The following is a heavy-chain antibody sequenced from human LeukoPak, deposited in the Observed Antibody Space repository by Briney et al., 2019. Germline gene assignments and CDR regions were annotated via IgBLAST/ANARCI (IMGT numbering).Heavy chain of an antibody. CDR3: ARGGYPRY. CDR2: IGSGDHK. D-gene: IGHD3-22*01. V-gene: IGHV3-21*01. J-gene: IGHJ4*02. Sequence: GGSLRLSCAGSGFTFSTYGMNWVRQSPGKGLEWVSSIGSGDHKYYADSVKGRFTISRDNAKNSLYLQMDSLTAEDTAVYYCARGGYPRYWGQGTLVTVSS. CDR1: GFTFSTYG.